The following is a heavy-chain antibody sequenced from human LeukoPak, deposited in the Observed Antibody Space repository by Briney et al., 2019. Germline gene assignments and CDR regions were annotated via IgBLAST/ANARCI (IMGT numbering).Heavy chain of an antibody. Sequence: SETLSLTCAVYGESFSGYYWSWIRQPPGKGLEWIGEINHSGSTNYNPSLKSRVTISVDTSKNQFSLKLSSVTAADTAVYYCARGRYSSGWYGTGYFDYWGQGTLVTVSS. CDR3: ARGRYSSGWYGTGYFDY. J-gene: IGHJ4*02. V-gene: IGHV4-34*01. CDR1: GESFSGYY. CDR2: INHSGST. D-gene: IGHD6-19*01.